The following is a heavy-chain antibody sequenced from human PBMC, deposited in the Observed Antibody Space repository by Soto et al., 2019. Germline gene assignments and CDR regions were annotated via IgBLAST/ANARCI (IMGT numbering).Heavy chain of an antibody. CDR3: ARDGNRHDFDF. Sequence: QVQLVQSGAEVKKPGASVMVSCKASGYSFTTYFVHWVRQAPGQGLEWLDRIHPSGGITIYAQQFQGRVTVTRDTSTTTVYMELNSLTSEDTAVYYCARDGNRHDFDFWGQGTLVTVSS. CDR2: IHPSGGIT. J-gene: IGHJ4*02. CDR1: GYSFTTYF. V-gene: IGHV1-46*01. D-gene: IGHD2-15*01.